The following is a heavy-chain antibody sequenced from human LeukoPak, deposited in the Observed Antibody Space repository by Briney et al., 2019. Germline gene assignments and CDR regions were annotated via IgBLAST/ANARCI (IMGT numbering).Heavy chain of an antibody. D-gene: IGHD2-15*01. CDR3: AREVYCSGGSCYSGTDY. Sequence: GGSLRLSCAASGFTFSSYSMNWVRQAPGKGLEWVSSISSSSSYIYYADSVKGRFTISRDNAKNSLYLQMNSLRAEDTAVYYCAREVYCSGGSCYSGTDYWGQGTLVTVSS. CDR2: ISSSSSYI. J-gene: IGHJ4*02. V-gene: IGHV3-21*01. CDR1: GFTFSSYS.